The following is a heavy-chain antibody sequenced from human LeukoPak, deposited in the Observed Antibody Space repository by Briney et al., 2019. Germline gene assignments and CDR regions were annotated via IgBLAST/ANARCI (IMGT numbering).Heavy chain of an antibody. J-gene: IGHJ3*02. CDR3: ARDQADSSGYSAGAFDI. CDR2: IYYSGSP. CDR1: GGSLSRYY. Sequence: SETLSLTCTVSGGSLSRYYWSWIRQPPGKGLEWIGYIYYSGSPNYNPSLKGRVSISADTSKRQFSLKLTSVTAADTAVYYCARDQADSSGYSAGAFDIWGQGTMVTVSS. D-gene: IGHD3-22*01. V-gene: IGHV4-59*01.